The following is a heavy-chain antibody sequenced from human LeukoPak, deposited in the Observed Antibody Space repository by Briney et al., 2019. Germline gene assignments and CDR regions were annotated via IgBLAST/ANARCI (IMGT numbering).Heavy chain of an antibody. V-gene: IGHV5-51*01. CDR2: IYPGDSDT. CDR3: ARALPGPFFDY. J-gene: IGHJ4*02. CDR1: GYTFTTYW. D-gene: IGHD1-14*01. Sequence: GESLKISCKGSGYTFTTYWIAWVRQMPGKGLEWMGIIYPGDSDTRYSPSFQGQVTFSADKSISTAYLQWSSLKASDTAMYYCARALPGPFFDYWGQGTLVTVSS.